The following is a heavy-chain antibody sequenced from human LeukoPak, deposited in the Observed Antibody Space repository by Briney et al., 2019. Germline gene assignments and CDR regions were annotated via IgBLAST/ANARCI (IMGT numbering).Heavy chain of an antibody. CDR3: AKEDSGSSIDY. CDR1: GYTFTGYY. D-gene: IGHD1-26*01. V-gene: IGHV1-2*02. CDR2: INPNSGGA. J-gene: IGHJ4*02. Sequence: ASVKVSCKASGYTFTGYYMHWVRQAPGQGLEWMGWINPNSGGANYAQKFQGRVTMTRDTSINTDYMELSRLRSDDTAVYYCAKEDSGSSIDYWGQGTLVTVSS.